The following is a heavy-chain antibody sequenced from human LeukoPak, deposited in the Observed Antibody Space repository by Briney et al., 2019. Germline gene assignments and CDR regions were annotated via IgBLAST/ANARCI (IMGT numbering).Heavy chain of an antibody. Sequence: GGSLRLSCAASGFTFSSYEMNWVRQAPGKGLEWVSYISSSGSTIYYADSVKGRFTISRDNAKNSLYLQMNSLRAEDTAAYYCARERGNYYDSSGYYYYWGQGTLVTVSS. CDR3: ARERGNYYDSSGYYYY. J-gene: IGHJ4*02. CDR2: ISSSGSTI. V-gene: IGHV3-48*03. D-gene: IGHD3-22*01. CDR1: GFTFSSYE.